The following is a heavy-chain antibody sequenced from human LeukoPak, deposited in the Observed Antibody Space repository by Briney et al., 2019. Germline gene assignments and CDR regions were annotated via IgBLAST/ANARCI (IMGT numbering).Heavy chain of an antibody. V-gene: IGHV1-18*01. Sequence: GASVKVSCKASGYTFTSYGISWVRQAPGQGLEWMGWISAYNGNTNYAQKLQGRVTMTTDTSTSTAYMELRSLRSDDTAVYYCARVYDSVYYYYYGMDVWGQGTTVTVSS. CDR1: GYTFTSYG. J-gene: IGHJ6*02. D-gene: IGHD3-3*01. CDR2: ISAYNGNT. CDR3: ARVYDSVYYYYYGMDV.